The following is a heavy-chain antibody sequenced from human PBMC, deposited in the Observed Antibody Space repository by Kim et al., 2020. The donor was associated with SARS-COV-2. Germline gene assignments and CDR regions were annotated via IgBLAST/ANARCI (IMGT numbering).Heavy chain of an antibody. D-gene: IGHD6-19*01. CDR1: GGSISSGSYY. Sequence: SETLSLTCTVSGGSISSGSYYWSWIRQPAGKGLEWIGCIYTSGSTYYNPSLKSRVTISVDTSKNQFSLKLSSVTAADTAVYYCARESSSGSGTSFDYWGQGTLVTVSS. CDR3: ARESSSGSGTSFDY. V-gene: IGHV4-61*02. J-gene: IGHJ4*02. CDR2: IYTSGST.